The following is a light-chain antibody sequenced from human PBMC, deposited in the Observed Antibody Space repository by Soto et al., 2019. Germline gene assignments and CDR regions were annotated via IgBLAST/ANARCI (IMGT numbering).Light chain of an antibody. J-gene: IGKJ1*01. CDR3: QQYNNWPPWT. Sequence: EIVMTQSPATLSVSPGERAILSCRASQSVSSNLAWYQQKPGQAPSLLIYGASTRATGVPARLSGSGSGTEFTLTISSLLSEDFAVYYCQQYNNWPPWTFGQGTKVEIK. CDR1: QSVSSN. V-gene: IGKV3-15*01. CDR2: GAS.